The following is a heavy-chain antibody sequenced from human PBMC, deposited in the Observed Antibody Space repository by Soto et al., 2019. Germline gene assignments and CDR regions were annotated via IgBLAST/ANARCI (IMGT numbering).Heavy chain of an antibody. CDR2: ISSRT. Sequence: GGSLRLSCAASELTFSSYSMNWIRQAPGKGLEWVSSISSRTYYIDSVKGRFTISRDNPKNTLYLQMNSLRAEDTAMYFCAKAVGPQSPRPHHWGQGTLVTVSS. J-gene: IGHJ5*02. CDR3: AKAVGPQSPRPHH. V-gene: IGHV3-21*04. CDR1: ELTFSSYS.